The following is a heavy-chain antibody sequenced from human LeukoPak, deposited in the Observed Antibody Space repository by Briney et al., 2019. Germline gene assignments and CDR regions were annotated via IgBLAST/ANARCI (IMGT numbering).Heavy chain of an antibody. V-gene: IGHV3-48*01. CDR2: ISSSSSTI. Sequence: GGSLRLSCAASGFTFSSYSMNWVRQAPGKGLEWVSYISSSSSTIYYADSVKGRFTISRDNAKNSLYLQMNSLRAEDTSVYYCARDFSDDSSGYYGALDYWGQGTLVTVSS. CDR1: GFTFSSYS. CDR3: ARDFSDDSSGYYGALDY. J-gene: IGHJ4*02. D-gene: IGHD3-22*01.